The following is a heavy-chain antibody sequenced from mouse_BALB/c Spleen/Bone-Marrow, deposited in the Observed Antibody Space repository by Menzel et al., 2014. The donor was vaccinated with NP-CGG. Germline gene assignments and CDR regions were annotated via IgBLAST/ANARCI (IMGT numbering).Heavy chain of an antibody. CDR3: TRRGLYYGYDMDY. J-gene: IGHJ4*01. Sequence: EVKLQESGPDLVKPSQSLSLTCTVTGYSITSCYSWHCIRPLPGNKLEWMGYIHYSGSTNYNPSLKSRISITRDTSKNQFYLQLNSVTTEDTATYYCTRRGLYYGYDMDYWGQGTSVTVSS. CDR2: IHYSGST. CDR1: GYSITSCYS. V-gene: IGHV3-1*02. D-gene: IGHD1-1*02.